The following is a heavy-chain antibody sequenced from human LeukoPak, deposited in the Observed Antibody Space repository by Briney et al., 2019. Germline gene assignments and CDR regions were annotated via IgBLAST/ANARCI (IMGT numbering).Heavy chain of an antibody. CDR1: GFTFSNYG. J-gene: IGHJ4*02. CDR3: AKDGGGWLQLSFDY. D-gene: IGHD5-24*01. Sequence: GSLRLSCAASGFTFSNYGIHWVRQAPGKGLEWVAFIRYDGSNKYYADSVKGRFTISRDNSKNTLFLQMNSLRAEDTAVYYCAKDGGGWLQLSFDYWGQGTLVTVSS. V-gene: IGHV3-30*02. CDR2: IRYDGSNK.